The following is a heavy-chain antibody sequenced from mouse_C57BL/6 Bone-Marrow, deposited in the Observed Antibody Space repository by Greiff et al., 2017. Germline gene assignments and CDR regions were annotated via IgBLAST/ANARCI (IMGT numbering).Heavy chain of an antibody. CDR1: GYTFTSYG. J-gene: IGHJ2*01. Sequence: VKVVESGAELARPGASVKLSCKASGYTFTSYGISWVKQRTGQGLEWIGEIYPRSGNTYYNEKFKGKATLTADKSSSTAYMELRSLTSEDSAVYFCARSHYYGSRRGYWGQGTTLTVSS. D-gene: IGHD1-1*01. V-gene: IGHV1-81*01. CDR2: IYPRSGNT. CDR3: ARSHYYGSRRGY.